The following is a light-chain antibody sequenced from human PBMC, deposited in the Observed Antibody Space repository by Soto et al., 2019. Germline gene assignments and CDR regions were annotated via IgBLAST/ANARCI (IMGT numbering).Light chain of an antibody. CDR2: RAD. Sequence: QSVLTQPPSASGTPGQTVTISCSGRNSNIGSNYVYWYQQLPGTAPRLLMYRADQRPSGVPDRFSGSKSGTSASLAISGLRSEDEADYYCAAWDDTLSGLVFGGGTQLTVL. J-gene: IGLJ2*01. CDR1: NSNIGSNY. CDR3: AAWDDTLSGLV. V-gene: IGLV1-47*01.